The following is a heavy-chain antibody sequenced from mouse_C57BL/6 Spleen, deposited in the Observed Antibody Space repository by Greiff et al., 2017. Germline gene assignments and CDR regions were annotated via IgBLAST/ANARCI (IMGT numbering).Heavy chain of an antibody. CDR2: IYPGSGNT. V-gene: IGHV1-76*01. D-gene: IGHD1-1*01. CDR3: ARLLSYAMDY. J-gene: IGHJ4*01. Sequence: VQLVESGAELVRPGASVKLSCKASGYTFTDYYINWVKQRPGQGLEWIARIYPGSGNTYYNEKFKGKATLTAEKSSSTAYMQLSSLTSEDSAVYFCARLLSYAMDYWGQGTSVTVSS. CDR1: GYTFTDYY.